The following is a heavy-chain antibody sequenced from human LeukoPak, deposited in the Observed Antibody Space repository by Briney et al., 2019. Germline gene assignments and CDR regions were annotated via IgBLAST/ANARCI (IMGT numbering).Heavy chain of an antibody. CDR1: GASISSYY. CDR2: FYTSGST. J-gene: IGHJ4*02. CDR3: ARGASGYDPFDY. V-gene: IGHV4-4*07. D-gene: IGHD5-12*01. Sequence: KASEILSLTCTVSGASISSYYWSWIRQPAGKGLEWIGRFYTSGSTNYNPSLKSRVTMSVDTSKNQFSLKLRSVTAADTAVYYCARGASGYDPFDYWGQGTLVTVSS.